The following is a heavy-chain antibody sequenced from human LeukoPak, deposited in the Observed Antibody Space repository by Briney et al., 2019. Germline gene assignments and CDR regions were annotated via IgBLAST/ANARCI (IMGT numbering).Heavy chain of an antibody. V-gene: IGHV1-69*05. CDR1: PGTFSSYA. CDR3: ARGEGLRHFDY. CDR2: IIPIFGTA. J-gene: IGHJ4*02. Sequence: GASVKVSCMASPGTFSSYAISWVRQAPGQGLEWMGGIIPIFGTANHPQKFQGRDTITTDESTSTAYLELSSLRSEDTAVYYCARGEGLRHFDYWGQGTLVTVS.